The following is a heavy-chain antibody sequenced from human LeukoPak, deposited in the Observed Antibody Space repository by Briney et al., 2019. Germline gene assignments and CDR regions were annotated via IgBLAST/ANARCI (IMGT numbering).Heavy chain of an antibody. CDR1: GFTFDDYA. V-gene: IGHV3-9*01. CDR2: ISWNSGSI. Sequence: PGGSLRLSYAASGFTFDDYAMHWVRQAPGKGLEWVSGISWNSGSIGYGDSVKGRFTISRDNAKNSLYLQMNSLRSEDTALYYCAKGEKKWLARQPDYWGQGTLVTVSS. J-gene: IGHJ4*02. D-gene: IGHD6-19*01. CDR3: AKGEKKWLARQPDY.